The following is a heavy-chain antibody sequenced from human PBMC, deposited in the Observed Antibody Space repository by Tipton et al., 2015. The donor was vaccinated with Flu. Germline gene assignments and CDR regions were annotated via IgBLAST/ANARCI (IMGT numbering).Heavy chain of an antibody. J-gene: IGHJ4*02. Sequence: LSLTCAASKFTFSSYWMHWVRQIPGMGLVWVSRIKSDGSSAAYADSVKGRFTISRDNAKNTLYLQMNSLRVEDTAVYFCAREEWEQPIRRRILASVIDSWGQGTLVTVSS. V-gene: IGHV3-74*03. CDR3: AREEWEQPIRRRILASVIDS. CDR2: IKSDGSSA. D-gene: IGHD1-26*01. CDR1: KFTFSSYW.